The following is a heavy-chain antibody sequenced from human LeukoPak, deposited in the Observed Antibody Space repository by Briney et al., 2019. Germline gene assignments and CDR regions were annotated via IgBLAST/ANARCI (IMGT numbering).Heavy chain of an antibody. V-gene: IGHV3-48*04. CDR3: ATVVPYYYYMDV. J-gene: IGHJ6*03. D-gene: IGHD2-21*01. Sequence: GGSLRLSCAASGFTFSSYSMNWVRQAPGKGLEWVSYISSSGSTIYYADSVKGRFTISRDNAKNSLYLQMNSLRAEDTAVYYCATVVPYYYYMDVWGKGTTVTVSS. CDR1: GFTFSSYS. CDR2: ISSSGSTI.